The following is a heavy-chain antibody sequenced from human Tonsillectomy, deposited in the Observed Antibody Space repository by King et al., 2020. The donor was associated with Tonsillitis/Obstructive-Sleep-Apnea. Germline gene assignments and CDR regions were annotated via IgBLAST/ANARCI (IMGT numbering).Heavy chain of an antibody. D-gene: IGHD3-9*01. CDR1: GGSFSGYS. J-gene: IGHJ4*02. CDR2: INHSGST. Sequence: VQLQQWGAGLLKPSETLSLTCAVYGGSFSGYSWSWIRQPPGKGLEWIGEINHSGSTYYNPSLKSRVTISVDTSNNQFSLKLSSVTAADTAVYYCANLLTGYYSTELFYFDYWGQGTLVTVSS. V-gene: IGHV4-34*01. CDR3: ANLLTGYYSTELFYFDY.